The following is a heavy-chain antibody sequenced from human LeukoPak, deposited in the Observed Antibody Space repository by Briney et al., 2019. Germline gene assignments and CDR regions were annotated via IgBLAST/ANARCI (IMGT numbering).Heavy chain of an antibody. CDR2: INWNGGST. Sequence: GGSLRLSCAASGFTFDDYGMSWVRQAPGKGLEWVSGINWNGGSTGYADSVKGRFTISRVNAKNSLYLQMNSLRAEDTALYYRARGGYYYDSSGYYYYLDYWGQGTLVTVSS. D-gene: IGHD3-22*01. V-gene: IGHV3-20*04. CDR3: ARGGYYYDSSGYYYYLDY. J-gene: IGHJ4*02. CDR1: GFTFDDYG.